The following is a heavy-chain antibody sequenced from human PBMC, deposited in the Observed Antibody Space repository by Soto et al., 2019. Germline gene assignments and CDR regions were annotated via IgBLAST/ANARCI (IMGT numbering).Heavy chain of an antibody. D-gene: IGHD4-17*01. V-gene: IGHV3-21*01. Sequence: EVQLLESGGGLVQPGGSLRLSCAASGFTFSSYSMNWVRQAPGKGLEWVSGISSSSSYIYYADSVKGRFTISRDNAENAVYLQMNSMSAEDKAVYYCARARLGGMAVSGQGTTVTVSS. CDR1: GFTFSSYS. J-gene: IGHJ6*02. CDR2: ISSSSSYI. CDR3: ARARLGGMAV.